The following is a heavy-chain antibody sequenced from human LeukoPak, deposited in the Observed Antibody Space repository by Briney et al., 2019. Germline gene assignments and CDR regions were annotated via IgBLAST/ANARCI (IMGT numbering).Heavy chain of an antibody. Sequence: SETLSLTCTVSGGSISSSSYYWSWIRQPAGKGLEWIGRIYTSGSTNYNPSLKSRVTMSVDTSRNQFSLTLSSVTAADTAVYYCARGPNTHPPLDYYYMDVWGKGTTVTVSS. CDR2: IYTSGST. J-gene: IGHJ6*03. V-gene: IGHV4-61*02. CDR1: GGSISSSSYY. CDR3: ARGPNTHPPLDYYYMDV.